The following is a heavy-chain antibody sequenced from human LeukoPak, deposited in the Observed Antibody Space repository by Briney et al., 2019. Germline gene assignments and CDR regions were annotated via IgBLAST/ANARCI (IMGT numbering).Heavy chain of an antibody. J-gene: IGHJ4*02. V-gene: IGHV1-18*01. D-gene: IGHD1-26*01. CDR3: ARDHHAPPSGSYSYY. Sequence: ASVKVSCTASGYTFTSYGISWVRQSPGQGLEWMGWISAYNGNTNYAQKLQGRVTMTTDTSTSTAYMELSSLRSEDTAVYYCARDHHAPPSGSYSYYWGQGTLVTVSS. CDR2: ISAYNGNT. CDR1: GYTFTSYG.